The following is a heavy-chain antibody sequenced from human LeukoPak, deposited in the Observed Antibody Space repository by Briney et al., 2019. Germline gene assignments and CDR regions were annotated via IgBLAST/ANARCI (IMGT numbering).Heavy chain of an antibody. V-gene: IGHV1-46*01. J-gene: IGHJ5*02. Sequence: GASVKVSCKASGYTFTSYYMHWVRQAPGQGLEWMGIINPIGGSTTYAQKFQGRVTMTRDTSTRTAYMELSSLRSDDTAVFYCARAHLIAAPGYNWFDPWGQGTLVTVSS. CDR3: ARAHLIAAPGYNWFDP. CDR2: INPIGGST. D-gene: IGHD6-13*01. CDR1: GYTFTSYY.